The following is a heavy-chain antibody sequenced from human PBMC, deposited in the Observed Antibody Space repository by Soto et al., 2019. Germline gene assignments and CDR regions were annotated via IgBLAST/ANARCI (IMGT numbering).Heavy chain of an antibody. CDR3: ARQGDRAANPADAFDI. Sequence: GESLKISCKVSGRTFINPWIAWVRQMPGKGLEWMGIIYPGESAARYSPSFAGQVTISVDNSITTASLHWSSLEASASAVYYCARQGDRAANPADAFDIWGQGTLVTVSS. CDR1: GRTFINPW. CDR2: IYPGESAA. V-gene: IGHV5-51*01. J-gene: IGHJ3*02. D-gene: IGHD2-15*01.